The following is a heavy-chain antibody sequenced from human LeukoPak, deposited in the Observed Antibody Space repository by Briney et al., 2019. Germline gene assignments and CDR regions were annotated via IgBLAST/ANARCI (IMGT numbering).Heavy chain of an antibody. CDR3: ARERPTVTTTYGMDV. J-gene: IGHJ6*02. CDR1: GFTFSSYS. CDR2: ISSSSSYI. D-gene: IGHD4-17*01. V-gene: IGHV3-21*01. Sequence: GGSLRLSCAASGFTFSSYSMNWVRQAPGKGLEWVSSISSSSSYIYYADSVKGRFTISRDNAKNSLYLQMNSLRAEDTAVYYCARERPTVTTTYGMDVWGQGTTVTVSS.